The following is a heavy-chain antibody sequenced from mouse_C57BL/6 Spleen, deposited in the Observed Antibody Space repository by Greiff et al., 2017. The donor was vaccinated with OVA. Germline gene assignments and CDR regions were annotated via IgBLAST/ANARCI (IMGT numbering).Heavy chain of an antibody. CDR1: GYTFTSYW. CDR2: IDPSDGYT. CDR3: ARSGYYGSSSAWLAY. Sequence: VQLQQPGAELVKPGASVKLSCKASGYTFTSYWMQWVKQRPGKGLEWIGEIDPSDGYTNYNQKFKGQATLTVDTSSSTAYMPLSSLTSEVSAVYYSARSGYYGSSSAWLAYWGQGTLVTVSA. D-gene: IGHD1-1*01. V-gene: IGHV1-50*01. J-gene: IGHJ3*01.